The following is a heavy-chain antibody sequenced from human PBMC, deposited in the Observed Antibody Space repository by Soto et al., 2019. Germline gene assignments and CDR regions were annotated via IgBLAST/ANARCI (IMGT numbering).Heavy chain of an antibody. CDR2: IKQDGSEK. V-gene: IGHV3-7*03. CDR1: GFRFSDYP. CDR3: ERGPQWAEDPYYFDY. D-gene: IGHD2-8*01. J-gene: IGHJ4*02. Sequence: GGSLRLSCVGSGFRFSDYPLNWVRQAPGQGLEWVANIKQDGSEKYYVDSVKGRFTISRDNAKNSLYLQMNRLRAEDTAVYYCERGPQWAEDPYYFDYWGQGALVTVSS.